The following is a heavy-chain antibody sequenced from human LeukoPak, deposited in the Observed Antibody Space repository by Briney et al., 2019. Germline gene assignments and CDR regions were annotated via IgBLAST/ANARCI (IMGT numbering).Heavy chain of an antibody. CDR1: GYTFTSYG. J-gene: IGHJ3*02. V-gene: IGHV1-18*01. CDR3: ALTTVTTDDAFDI. D-gene: IGHD4-17*01. Sequence: ASVKVSCTASGYTFTSYGISWVRQAPGQGLEWMGWISAYNGNTNYAQKLQGRVTMTTDTSTSTAYMELRSLRSDDTAVYYCALTTVTTDDAFDIWGQGTMVTVSS. CDR2: ISAYNGNT.